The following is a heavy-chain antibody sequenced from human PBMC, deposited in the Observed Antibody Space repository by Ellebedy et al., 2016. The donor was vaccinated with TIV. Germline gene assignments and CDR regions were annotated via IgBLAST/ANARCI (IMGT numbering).Heavy chain of an antibody. J-gene: IGHJ3*02. D-gene: IGHD3-3*01. V-gene: IGHV4-39*07. CDR3: ARAQGRCFECLREDGFDI. CDR1: DGSINNSSYY. CDR2: IYYSGTT. Sequence: SETLSLTCTVSDGSINNSSYYWGWIRQPPGKGLEWIGSIYYSGTTYYSPSLRRRVTVSVDTSENQLSLRLASVTAGDTAVYYCARAQGRCFECLREDGFDIWGQGTMVTVSS.